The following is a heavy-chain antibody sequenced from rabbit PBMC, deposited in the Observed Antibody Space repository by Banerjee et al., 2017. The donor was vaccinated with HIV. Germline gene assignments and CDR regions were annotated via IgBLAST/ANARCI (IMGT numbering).Heavy chain of an antibody. Sequence: QEQLEESGGGLVKPEGSLTLTCKASGFDLSTDYYYMCWVRQAPGKGLELIACIYTGSGGRTDYASWAKGRFTISKTSSTTVTLQMTSLTAADTATYFCARDLTGVIGWNFNLWGQGTLVTVS. J-gene: IGHJ4*01. V-gene: IGHV1S45*01. CDR2: IYTGSGGRT. D-gene: IGHD1-1*01. CDR3: ARDLTGVIGWNFNL. CDR1: GFDLSTDYY.